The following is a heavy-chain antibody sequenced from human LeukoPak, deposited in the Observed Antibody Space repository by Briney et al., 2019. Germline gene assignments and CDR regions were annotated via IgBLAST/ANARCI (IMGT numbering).Heavy chain of an antibody. CDR2: ISSSSSSI. Sequence: PGGSLRLTCAASGFTFSNYSINWFRQAPGKGLEWVSSISSSSSSIYYADSVKGRFTISRDNAKNSLYLQMNSLRAEDTAVYYCARASGDIVETATMGSYWGQGTLVTVSS. CDR3: ARASGDIVETATMGSY. J-gene: IGHJ4*02. D-gene: IGHD5-18*01. V-gene: IGHV3-21*01. CDR1: GFTFSNYS.